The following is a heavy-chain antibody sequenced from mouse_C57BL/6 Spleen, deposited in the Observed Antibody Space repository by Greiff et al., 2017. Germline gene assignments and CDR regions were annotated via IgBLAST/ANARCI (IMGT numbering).Heavy chain of an antibody. D-gene: IGHD1-1*01. Sequence: QVQLQQPGAELVRPGSSVKLSCKASGYTFTSYWMEWVKQRPGQGLEWIGNIYPADSETNYNQKFKDKATLTVDKSSSAAYMQLSSLKSEDSAVYYCARWGDYFGSIAYWGQGTLVTVSA. CDR3: ARWGDYFGSIAY. V-gene: IGHV1-61*01. CDR1: GYTFTSYW. CDR2: IYPADSET. J-gene: IGHJ3*01.